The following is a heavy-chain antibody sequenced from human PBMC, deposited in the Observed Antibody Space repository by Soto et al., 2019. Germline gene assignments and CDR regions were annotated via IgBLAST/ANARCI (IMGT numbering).Heavy chain of an antibody. Sequence: QVQLVESGGGLVKPGGSLRLSCAASGFTFSDYYMSWIRQAPGKGLEWVSYISSSGSTIYYADSVKGRFTISRDNAKNSLYLQMNSLRAEYTAEYYCARTPYGDYVFCYYYYMDVWGKGTTVTVSS. CDR2: ISSSGSTI. V-gene: IGHV3-11*01. CDR3: ARTPYGDYVFCYYYYMDV. J-gene: IGHJ6*03. D-gene: IGHD4-17*01. CDR1: GFTFSDYY.